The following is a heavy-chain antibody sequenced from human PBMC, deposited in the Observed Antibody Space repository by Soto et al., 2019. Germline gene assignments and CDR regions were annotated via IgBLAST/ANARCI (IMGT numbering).Heavy chain of an antibody. CDR2: ISYDGSNK. CDR3: AGQVGYYY. D-gene: IGHD1-26*01. J-gene: IGHJ4*02. CDR1: GFTFSSYA. Sequence: GGSLRLSCAASGFTFSSYAMHWVRQAPGKGLEWVAVISYDGSNKYYADSVKGRFTISRDNSKNTLYLQMNSLRAEDTAVYYCAGQVGYYYWGQGTLVTVSS. V-gene: IGHV3-30-3*01.